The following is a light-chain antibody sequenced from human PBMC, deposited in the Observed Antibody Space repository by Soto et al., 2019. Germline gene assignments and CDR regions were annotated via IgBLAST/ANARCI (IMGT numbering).Light chain of an antibody. Sequence: QSALTQPASVSGSPGQSITISCTGTSSDVGNYNLVSWYQQYLGKAPKLMIYEVSKRPSGVSNRFSGSKSGNTASLTISGLQAEDEADDYCCSYAGISTFYVFGTGTKVTVL. J-gene: IGLJ1*01. CDR2: EVS. V-gene: IGLV2-23*02. CDR1: SSDVGNYNL. CDR3: CSYAGISTFYV.